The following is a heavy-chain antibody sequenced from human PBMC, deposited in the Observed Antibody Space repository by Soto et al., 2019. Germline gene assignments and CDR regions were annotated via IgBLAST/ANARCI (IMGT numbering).Heavy chain of an antibody. CDR2: IYYSGST. Sequence: QLQLQESGPGLVKPSETLSLTCTVSGGSISSSSYYWGWIRQPPGKGLEWIGSIYYSGSTYYNPSLKSRVTISVDTSKNQFSLKLSSVTAADTAVYYCARSLMTTVTTAAVAVDYWGQGTLVTVSS. V-gene: IGHV4-39*01. CDR1: GGSISSSSYY. D-gene: IGHD4-17*01. CDR3: ARSLMTTVTTAAVAVDY. J-gene: IGHJ4*02.